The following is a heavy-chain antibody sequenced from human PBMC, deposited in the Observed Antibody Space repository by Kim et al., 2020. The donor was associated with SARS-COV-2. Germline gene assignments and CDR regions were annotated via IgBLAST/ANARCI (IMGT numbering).Heavy chain of an antibody. V-gene: IGHV3-23*01. D-gene: IGHD6-19*01. CDR1: GFSFNNYA. J-gene: IGHJ1*01. Sequence: GGSLRLSCAASGFSFNNYAMSWVRQAPGKGLEWVSGIRDSGGSREYADCVKGRFSISRDNSKNTLYLQMDSLRAEDTAVYYCAKVTSGSSGWFEYFQYWGQGTLVTVSS. CDR3: AKVTSGSSGWFEYFQY. CDR2: IRDSGGSR.